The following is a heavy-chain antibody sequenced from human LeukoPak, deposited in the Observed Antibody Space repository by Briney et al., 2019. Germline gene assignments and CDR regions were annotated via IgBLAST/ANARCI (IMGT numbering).Heavy chain of an antibody. CDR2: ISGSGGST. Sequence: ETLSLTCAVSGGSISSTNWWSWVRQAPGKGLEWVSAISGSGGSTYYADSVKGRFTISRDNSKNTLYLQMNSLRAEDTAVYYCAKGSHLAAADSLFDYRGQGTLVTVSS. D-gene: IGHD6-13*01. J-gene: IGHJ4*02. CDR3: AKGSHLAAADSLFDY. CDR1: GGSISSTN. V-gene: IGHV3-23*01.